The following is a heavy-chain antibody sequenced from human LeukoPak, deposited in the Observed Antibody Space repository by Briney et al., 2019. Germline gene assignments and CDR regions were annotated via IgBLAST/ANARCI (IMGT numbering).Heavy chain of an antibody. J-gene: IGHJ4*02. Sequence: SETLSLTCTVSGGSISSGGYYWSWIRQPPGKGLEWIGYIYHSGSTNYNPSLKSRVTISVDKSKNQFSLKLSSVTAADTAVYYCASKLTAVAGYFDCWGQGTLVTVSS. D-gene: IGHD6-19*01. CDR2: IYHSGST. CDR1: GGSISSGGYY. CDR3: ASKLTAVAGYFDC. V-gene: IGHV4-30-2*01.